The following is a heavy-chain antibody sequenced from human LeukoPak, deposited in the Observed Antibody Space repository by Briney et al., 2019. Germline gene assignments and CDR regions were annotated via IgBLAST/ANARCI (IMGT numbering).Heavy chain of an antibody. Sequence: PGGSLRLSCAASGFTFYSYGMSWVRQAPGKGLKWVSGISGSGGTTYYADSVKGRFTISRDNSKNTLYLQMNSLRAEDTAVYYCAKGSPYYYDSSGYPYWCFDLWGRGTLVTVSS. J-gene: IGHJ2*01. CDR3: AKGSPYYYDSSGYPYWCFDL. CDR1: GFTFYSYG. D-gene: IGHD3-22*01. V-gene: IGHV3-23*01. CDR2: ISGSGGTT.